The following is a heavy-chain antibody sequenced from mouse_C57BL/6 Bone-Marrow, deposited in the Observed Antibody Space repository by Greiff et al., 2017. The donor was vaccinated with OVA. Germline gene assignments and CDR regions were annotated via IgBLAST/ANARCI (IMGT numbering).Heavy chain of an antibody. CDR3: ARSKYGNYGCAY. V-gene: IGHV1-64*01. Sequence: VQLQQPGAELVKPGASVKLSCKASGYTFTSYWMHWVKQRPGQGLEWIGMIHPNSGSTNYNEKFKSKATLTVDKSSSTAYMQLSSLTSEDSAVYYCARSKYGNYGCAYWGQGTLVTVSA. CDR2: IHPNSGST. CDR1: GYTFTSYW. D-gene: IGHD2-10*02. J-gene: IGHJ3*01.